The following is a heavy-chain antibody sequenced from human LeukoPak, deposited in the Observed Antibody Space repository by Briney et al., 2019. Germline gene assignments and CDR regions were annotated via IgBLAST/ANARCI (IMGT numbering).Heavy chain of an antibody. J-gene: IGHJ4*02. V-gene: IGHV3-21*01. CDR3: ARPGVTNDGYFDY. CDR2: ISSSSSYI. D-gene: IGHD4-23*01. Sequence: GGSLRLSCAASGFTFSSYDMHWVRQAPGKGLEWVSSISSSSSYIYYADSVKGRFTISRDNAKNSLYLQMNSLRAEDTAVYYCARPGVTNDGYFDYWGQGTLVTVSS. CDR1: GFTFSSYD.